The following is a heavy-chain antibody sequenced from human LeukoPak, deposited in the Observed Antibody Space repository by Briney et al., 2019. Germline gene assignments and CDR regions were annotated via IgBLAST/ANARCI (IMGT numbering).Heavy chain of an antibody. CDR3: ARHVSSYGPGVAFDI. J-gene: IGHJ3*02. CDR2: IYHSGST. CDR1: GYSIDSGYY. D-gene: IGHD5-18*01. Sequence: SETLSLTXAVSGYSIDSGYYWGWIRQPPGRGLGRIGSIYHSGSTYYNPSLKSRVTISLDTSKNQFSLQLSSVTAADTAVYYCARHVSSYGPGVAFDIWGQGTMVTVSS. V-gene: IGHV4-38-2*01.